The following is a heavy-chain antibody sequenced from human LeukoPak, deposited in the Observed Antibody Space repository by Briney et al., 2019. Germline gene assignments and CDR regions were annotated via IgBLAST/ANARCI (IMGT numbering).Heavy chain of an antibody. Sequence: SETLSLTCGVYGGSFSDYFWTWIRQTPGKGLEYIGEILHSGSIDYNPSLKSRVTISVDTSKKQFSLRVTTVTAADTAVYYCARGTGRTAGSRHYFDLWGQGTLVTVSS. J-gene: IGHJ4*02. V-gene: IGHV4-34*01. CDR1: GGSFSDYF. CDR3: ARGTGRTAGSRHYFDL. CDR2: ILHSGSI. D-gene: IGHD1-26*01.